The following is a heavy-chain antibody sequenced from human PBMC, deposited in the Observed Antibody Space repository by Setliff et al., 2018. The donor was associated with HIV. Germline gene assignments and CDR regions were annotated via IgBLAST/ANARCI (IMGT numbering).Heavy chain of an antibody. CDR2: ISSSGTT. D-gene: IGHD2-15*01. V-gene: IGHV4-4*09. J-gene: IGHJ4*02. Sequence: SETLSLTCDVSDDSFSNYDWTWIRQPPGKALQWIGYISSSGTTNYNPSLRSRVTISIETSNTRFFLWLRSVTAADTATYFCARLGRAIDDGGSSLRLDFWGQGMLGTVSS. CDR1: DDSFSNYD. CDR3: ARLGRAIDDGGSSLRLDF.